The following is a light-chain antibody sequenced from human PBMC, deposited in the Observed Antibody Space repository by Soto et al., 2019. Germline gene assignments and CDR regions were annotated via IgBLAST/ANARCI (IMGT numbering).Light chain of an antibody. V-gene: IGKV1-12*01. CDR1: QPISSW. CDR2: GAS. CDR3: QQANSYQLS. Sequence: DIQMTQSPSSVYASVGDRVTINCRASQPISSWLAWYQQKPGKAPTLLIYGASNLQDGVPSRFSGSGSGTDFVLTVSSLQPEDCATYYCQQANSYQLSFGGGTKVHIK. J-gene: IGKJ4*01.